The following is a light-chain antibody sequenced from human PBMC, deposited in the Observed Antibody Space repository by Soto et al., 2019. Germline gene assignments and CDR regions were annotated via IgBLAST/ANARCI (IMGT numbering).Light chain of an antibody. Sequence: EIVLTQSPATLSLSPGERGTLSCRASESVTNYLAWYQQKPGQAPRLLIYDASNRATGIPARFSGSGSGTDFTLTISSLEPEDFAVYYCQQRSNWPPWTFGQGTKVDI. CDR3: QQRSNWPPWT. V-gene: IGKV3-11*01. CDR1: ESVTNY. J-gene: IGKJ1*01. CDR2: DAS.